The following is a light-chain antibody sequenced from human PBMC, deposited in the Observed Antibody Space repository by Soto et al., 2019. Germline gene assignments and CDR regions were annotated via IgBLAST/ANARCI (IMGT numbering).Light chain of an antibody. CDR2: ATS. J-gene: IGKJ5*01. Sequence: EIVWTQSPGALSLSPGERATISCRASQSVSSGYLAWYQKKPGQAPRLLIFATSRRATGIPDRFSGSGSGTDFTLTISRLEPEDVAVYYCQQYGSSPPITFGQGTRLEIK. CDR1: QSVSSGY. CDR3: QQYGSSPPIT. V-gene: IGKV3-20*01.